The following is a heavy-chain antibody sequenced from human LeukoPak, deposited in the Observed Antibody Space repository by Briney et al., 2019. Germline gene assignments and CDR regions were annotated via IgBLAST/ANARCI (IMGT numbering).Heavy chain of an antibody. V-gene: IGHV3-15*01. Sequence: GGSLRLSFAASGFTFSNAWMSWVRQAPGKGLEWGGRIKSKTFGGTTDYAAPVKGRLTISRDDSKNTLYLHMNTLKTEDTAIYYCTTLGAFDYWGQGTLVTVSS. D-gene: IGHD3-16*01. CDR2: IKSKTFGGTT. CDR3: TTLGAFDY. J-gene: IGHJ4*02. CDR1: GFTFSNAW.